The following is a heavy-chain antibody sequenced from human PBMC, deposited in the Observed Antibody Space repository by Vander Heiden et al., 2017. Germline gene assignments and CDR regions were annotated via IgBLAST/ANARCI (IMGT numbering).Heavy chain of an antibody. Sequence: QLLASCGGLVQAVGFLDLPCAACGITFNSYTMHYVCLAPGKGLERVSASSGRGGSTYYADSGKCRFTISRDNPKNTLYLQMNSLRAEDTAIYYCAKRDGYNLGIDYWGQGTLDAVAS. J-gene: IGHJ4*02. CDR2: SSGRGGST. CDR1: GITFNSYT. CDR3: AKRDGYNLGIDY. D-gene: IGHD5-12*01. V-gene: IGHV3-23*01.